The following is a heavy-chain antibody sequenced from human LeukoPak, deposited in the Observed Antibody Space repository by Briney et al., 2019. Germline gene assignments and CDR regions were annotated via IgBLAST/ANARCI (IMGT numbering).Heavy chain of an antibody. Sequence: GGSLRLSCAASGFTFSDHYMSWIRQAPGKGPEWVSYISTSGSIINYADSVKGRFTISRDNAKNSPFLQMNSLRAEDTAVYYCARGLRAGGDPWGQGTLVTVSS. CDR1: GFTFSDHY. CDR2: ISTSGSII. D-gene: IGHD3-10*01. CDR3: ARGLRAGGDP. V-gene: IGHV3-11*04. J-gene: IGHJ5*02.